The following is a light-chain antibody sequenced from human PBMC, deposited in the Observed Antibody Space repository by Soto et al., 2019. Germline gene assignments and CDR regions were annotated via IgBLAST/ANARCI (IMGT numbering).Light chain of an antibody. CDR1: QTISSW. J-gene: IGKJ1*01. CDR2: KAS. Sequence: IQMTQSRSTLSVSVGDRVTITCLASQTISSWLSWYQQKPGKAPKLLIYKASTLKSGVPSRFSGSGSGTEFTLTISSLQPDDFATYYCQHYNSYSEAFGQGTKVDIK. V-gene: IGKV1-5*03. CDR3: QHYNSYSEA.